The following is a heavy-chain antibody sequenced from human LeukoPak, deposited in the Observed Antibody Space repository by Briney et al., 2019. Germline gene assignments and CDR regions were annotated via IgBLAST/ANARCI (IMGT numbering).Heavy chain of an antibody. Sequence: ASVKVSCEASGYTFTSYDINWVRQATGQGLEWMGWMNPNSGNTGYAQKFQGRVTITRNTSISTAYMELSSLRSEDTAVYYCARGEMATIKFDYWGQGTLVTVSS. J-gene: IGHJ4*02. D-gene: IGHD5-24*01. CDR3: ARGEMATIKFDY. CDR2: MNPNSGNT. CDR1: GYTFTSYD. V-gene: IGHV1-8*03.